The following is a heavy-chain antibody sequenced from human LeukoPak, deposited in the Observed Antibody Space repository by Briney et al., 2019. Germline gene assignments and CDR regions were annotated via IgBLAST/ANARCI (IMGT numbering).Heavy chain of an antibody. CDR1: GFTFSSYA. CDR3: AGPLTIAGTWNFQN. CDR2: IRQDGSDK. D-gene: IGHD1-20*01. J-gene: IGHJ1*01. V-gene: IGHV3-7*01. Sequence: GGSLRLSCAASGFTFSSYAMHWVRQAPGKGLEWVANIRQDGSDKYYLDSVRGRFTISRDNADNSLFLEMNSLREEDTAVYYCAGPLTIAGTWNFQNWGQGTLVTVSS.